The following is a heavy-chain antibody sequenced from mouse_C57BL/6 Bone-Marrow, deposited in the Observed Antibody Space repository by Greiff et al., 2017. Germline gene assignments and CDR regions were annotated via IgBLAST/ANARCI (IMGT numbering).Heavy chain of an antibody. V-gene: IGHV5-9-1*02. CDR1: GFTFSSYA. CDR3: TAFGDYVRYYAMDY. CDR2: ISSGGDYI. Sequence: EVKLVESGEGLVKPGGSLKLSCAASGFTFSSYAMSWVRQTPEKRLEWVAYISSGGDYIYYADTGKGRFTISRDNARNTLYLQMSSLKSEDTAMYYCTAFGDYVRYYAMDYWGQGTSVTVSS. J-gene: IGHJ4*01. D-gene: IGHD2-4*01.